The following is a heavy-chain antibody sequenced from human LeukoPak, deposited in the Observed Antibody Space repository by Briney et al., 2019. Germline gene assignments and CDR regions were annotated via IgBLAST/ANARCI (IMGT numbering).Heavy chain of an antibody. CDR2: INPKSGGT. J-gene: IGHJ4*02. CDR3: ARDTPDSSSCGY. CDR1: GYTFTGYY. D-gene: IGHD6-13*01. V-gene: IGHV1-2*02. Sequence: GASVKVSCKASGYTFTGYYMHWVRQAPGQGLEWMGWINPKSGGTNYAQKFQGRVTMTRDTSISTAYMELSRLRSDDTAVYYCARDTPDSSSCGYWGQGTLVTVSS.